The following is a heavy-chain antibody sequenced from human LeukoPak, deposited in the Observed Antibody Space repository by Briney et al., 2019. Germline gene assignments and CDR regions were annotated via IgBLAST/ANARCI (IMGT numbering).Heavy chain of an antibody. D-gene: IGHD2-15*01. V-gene: IGHV4-38-2*02. CDR3: ARGRAATD. CDR1: GYSISSGYY. CDR2: IYHSGST. Sequence: SETLSLTCTVSGYSISSGYYWGWIRQPPGKGLEWIGSIYHSGSTYYNPSLKSRVTISVDTSKNQFSLKLSSVTAADTAVYYCARGRAATDWGQGTLVTVSS. J-gene: IGHJ4*02.